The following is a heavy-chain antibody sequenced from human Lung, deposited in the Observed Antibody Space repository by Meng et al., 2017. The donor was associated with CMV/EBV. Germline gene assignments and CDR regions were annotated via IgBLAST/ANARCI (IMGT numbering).Heavy chain of an antibody. CDR2: INAYNGDT. Sequence: QAPLVQSRGEVKKPGASVKVSCKASGYTFTNYGITWVRQAPGQGLEWMGWINAYNGDTNYAQTLQGRVTMTTDTSTSTAYVELRSLRSDDTAVYYCARERDATYYFHNWGQGTLVTVSS. D-gene: IGHD5-24*01. V-gene: IGHV1-18*01. CDR1: GYTFTNYG. J-gene: IGHJ4*02. CDR3: ARERDATYYFHN.